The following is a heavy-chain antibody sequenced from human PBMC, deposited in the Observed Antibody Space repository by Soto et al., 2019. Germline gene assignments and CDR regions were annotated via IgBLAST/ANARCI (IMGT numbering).Heavy chain of an antibody. J-gene: IGHJ3*02. CDR1: GDSISSNTYS. V-gene: IGHV4-39*01. Sequence: TSETLSLTCTVSGDSISSNTYSWGWIRQPPGKGLEYIGTIHFSGNTYYNPSLNSRVTISVDTSKNQFSLKLSSVTAADTAVYYCARRYGSFFDIWGQGTMVTVSS. CDR3: ARRYGSFFDI. D-gene: IGHD3-10*01. CDR2: IHFSGNT.